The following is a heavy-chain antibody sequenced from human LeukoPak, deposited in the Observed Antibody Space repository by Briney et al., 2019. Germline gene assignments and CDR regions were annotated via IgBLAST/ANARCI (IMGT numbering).Heavy chain of an antibody. D-gene: IGHD6-19*01. V-gene: IGHV3-23*01. Sequence: PGGSLRLSCAASGFTFSNYAMTWVRQAPGKGLEWVSGISASTYYADSVKGRFTISRDNSKNTLYLQMNSLRAEDTAVYYCAIRHYSTGWYYFDYWGQGTRVTVSS. CDR1: GFTFSNYA. J-gene: IGHJ4*02. CDR2: ISAST. CDR3: AIRHYSTGWYYFDY.